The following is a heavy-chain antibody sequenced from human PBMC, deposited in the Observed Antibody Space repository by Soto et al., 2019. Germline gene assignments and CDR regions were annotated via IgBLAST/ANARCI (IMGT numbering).Heavy chain of an antibody. CDR2: ISKDGSHS. Sequence: QVQLVESGGGVVQPGRSLRLSCAASGFNFRTYGIHWVRQAPGKGLEWVALISKDGSHSYYAHSGKGRFTTSRDNSQNQAFLQVNSLRADDTAVYFCARGTDYADLGNAEYFHPWGQGTLVTVSS. D-gene: IGHD4-17*01. CDR3: ARGTDYADLGNAEYFHP. J-gene: IGHJ1*01. V-gene: IGHV3-30*03. CDR1: GFNFRTYG.